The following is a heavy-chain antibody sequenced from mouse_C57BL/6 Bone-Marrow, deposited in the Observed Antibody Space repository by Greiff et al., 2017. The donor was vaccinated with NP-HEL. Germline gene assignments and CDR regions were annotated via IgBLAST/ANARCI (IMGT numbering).Heavy chain of an antibody. Sequence: EVQLQQSVAELVRPGASVKLSCTASGFNIKNSSMHWVKQRPEQGLEWIGRLDPANGNTKYAPKFQGKATITADTSSNTAYLQLSSLTSEDTVICYCAFNGDYFDDWGQGTTLTVSS. V-gene: IGHV14-3*01. CDR2: LDPANGNT. CDR1: GFNIKNSS. J-gene: IGHJ2*01. CDR3: AFNGDYFDD.